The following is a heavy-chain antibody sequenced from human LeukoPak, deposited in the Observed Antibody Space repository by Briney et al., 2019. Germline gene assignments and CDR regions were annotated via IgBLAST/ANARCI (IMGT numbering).Heavy chain of an antibody. Sequence: PSETLSLTCTVSGGSISTYYWSWIRQPPGKGLEWIAYIDYSGSTSYNPSLKSRVSISVDTSKNQFSLKLSSVTAADTAVYYCARLGIAVAGAFDYWGQGTLVTVSS. CDR3: ARLGIAVAGAFDY. V-gene: IGHV4-59*08. J-gene: IGHJ4*02. D-gene: IGHD6-19*01. CDR2: IDYSGST. CDR1: GGSISTYY.